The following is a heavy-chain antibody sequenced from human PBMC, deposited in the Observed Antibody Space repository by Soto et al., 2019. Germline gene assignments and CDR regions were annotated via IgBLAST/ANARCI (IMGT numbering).Heavy chain of an antibody. V-gene: IGHV1-2*02. J-gene: IGHJ5*02. CDR3: AKDLTRQLAYWLDP. CDR2: INAHSGDT. D-gene: IGHD6-6*01. Sequence: GASVKVSCKASGFSFTGYYIHWLRQAPGQGLEWMGWINAHSGDTEYAQKFQGRVTLTRDTSIATAYLTLTSLTSDETALYYCAKDLTRQLAYWLDPWGQGTQVTVSS. CDR1: GFSFTGYY.